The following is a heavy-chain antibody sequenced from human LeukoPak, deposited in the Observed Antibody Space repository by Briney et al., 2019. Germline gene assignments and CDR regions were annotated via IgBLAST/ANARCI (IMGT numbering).Heavy chain of an antibody. Sequence: SVKVSCKASRGTFSSYTISWVRQAPGQGLEWMGRIIPILGIANYAQKFQGRVTITADKSTSTAYMELSSLRSEDTAVYYCARDFSGSYPKGDHWGQGTLVTVSS. J-gene: IGHJ4*02. CDR1: RGTFSSYT. CDR3: ARDFSGSYPKGDH. CDR2: IIPILGIA. D-gene: IGHD1-26*01. V-gene: IGHV1-69*04.